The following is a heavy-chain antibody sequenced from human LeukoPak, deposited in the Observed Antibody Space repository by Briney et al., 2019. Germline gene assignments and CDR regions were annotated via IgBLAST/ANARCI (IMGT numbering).Heavy chain of an antibody. Sequence: SGTLSLTCAVSGGSISSSSYYWGWIRQPPGKGLEWIGSIYHSGSTYYNPSLKSRVTISVDTSKNQFSLKLSSVTAADTAVYYCARYYGSGSKTVRAIDHWGQGTLVIVSS. D-gene: IGHD3-10*01. CDR3: ARYYGSGSKTVRAIDH. J-gene: IGHJ4*02. CDR1: GGSISSSSYY. V-gene: IGHV4-39*01. CDR2: IYHSGST.